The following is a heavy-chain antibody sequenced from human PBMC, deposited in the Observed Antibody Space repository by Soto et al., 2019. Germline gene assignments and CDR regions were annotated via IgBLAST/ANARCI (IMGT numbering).Heavy chain of an antibody. CDR1: GDSVSSNSAA. V-gene: IGHV6-1*01. CDR2: TYYRSRWYY. J-gene: IGHJ6*03. D-gene: IGHD1-7*01. CDR3: AGTTSHYWYYMDV. Sequence: PSQTLSLTCVISGDSVSSNSAAWNWIRQSPSRGLEWLGRTYYRSRWYYDYAVSVKSRITVNPGTSKNQFSLQLTSVTPEDTAVYYCAGTTSHYWYYMDVWGKGTTVTVSS.